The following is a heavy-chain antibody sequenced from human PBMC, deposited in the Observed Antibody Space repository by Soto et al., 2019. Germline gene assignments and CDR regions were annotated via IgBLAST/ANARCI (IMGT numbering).Heavy chain of an antibody. CDR3: ARADSGWWYDY. J-gene: IGHJ4*02. CDR2: IYHTGET. D-gene: IGHD6-19*01. Sequence: SETLSLTCSVSGGSISSSNYYWAWIRQPPGKGLEWIGGIYHTGETYYNPSLTPRVTLSVDTSKNQFSLILNSVTAADTALYYCARADSGWWYDYWGQGILVTVSS. V-gene: IGHV4-39*01. CDR1: GGSISSSNYY.